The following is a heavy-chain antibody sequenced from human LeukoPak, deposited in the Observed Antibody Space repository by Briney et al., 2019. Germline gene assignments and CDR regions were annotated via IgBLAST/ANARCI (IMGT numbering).Heavy chain of an antibody. CDR2: ISAGAGST. D-gene: IGHD3-22*01. CDR3: AKPRSSGYHHDAFDI. J-gene: IGHJ3*02. V-gene: IGHV3-23*01. CDR1: GFTFSSFA. Sequence: GSLRLSCAASGFTFSSFAMSWVRQAPGKGLEWVSAISAGAGSTYYADSVKGRFTISRDNSKNTLYLQMNSLRAEDTAVYYCAKPRSSGYHHDAFDIWGQGTMVTVSS.